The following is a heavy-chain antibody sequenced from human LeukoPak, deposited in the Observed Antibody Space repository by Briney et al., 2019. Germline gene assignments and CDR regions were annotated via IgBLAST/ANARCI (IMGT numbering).Heavy chain of an antibody. CDR2: IRQDGSEK. Sequence: GGSLRLSCAASGFTFSDYYMSWIRQAPGKGLEWVANIRQDGSEKYYVDSVKGRFTISRDNAKNSLYLQMNSLRAEDTAMYYCARDRRVTTTISGHDAFDIWGQGTMVTVSS. J-gene: IGHJ3*02. V-gene: IGHV3-7*04. CDR1: GFTFSDYY. CDR3: ARDRRVTTTISGHDAFDI. D-gene: IGHD4-17*01.